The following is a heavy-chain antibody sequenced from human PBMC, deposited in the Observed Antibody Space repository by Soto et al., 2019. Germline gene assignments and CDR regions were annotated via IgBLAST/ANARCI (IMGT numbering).Heavy chain of an antibody. CDR1: GFTFSSYA. J-gene: IGHJ6*01. Sequence: QVQLVESGGGVVQPGRSLRLSCAASGFTFSSYAMHWVRQAPGKGLEWVAVISYDGSNKYYADSVKGRFTISRDNYKNKIYQQRKSLRAEDTAVYYCARDEDNWVPVGMGDDWGQGRTVTVSS. CDR3: ARDEDNWVPVGMGDD. V-gene: IGHV3-30-3*01. CDR2: ISYDGSNK. D-gene: IGHD1-20*01.